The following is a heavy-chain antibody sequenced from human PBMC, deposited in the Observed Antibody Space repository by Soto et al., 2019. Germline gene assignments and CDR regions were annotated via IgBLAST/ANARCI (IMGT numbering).Heavy chain of an antibody. V-gene: IGHV1-24*01. D-gene: IGHD3-22*01. CDR1: GYTLTELS. J-gene: IGHJ4*02. CDR2: FDPEDGET. CDR3: ATGPSWLWLGSD. Sequence: ASVKGSCKVSGYTLTELSMHWVRQAPGKGLEWMGGFDPEDGETIYAQKFQGRVTMTEDTSTDTAYMELSSLRSEDTAVYYCATGPSWLWLGSDWGQGTLVTVSS.